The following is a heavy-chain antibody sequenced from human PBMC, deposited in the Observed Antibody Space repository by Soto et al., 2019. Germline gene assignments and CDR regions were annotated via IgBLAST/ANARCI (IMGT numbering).Heavy chain of an antibody. D-gene: IGHD1-26*01. CDR1: GCTFTSYY. V-gene: IGHV1-46*03. J-gene: IGHJ3*02. CDR2: INPSGGST. CDR3: ARVSAGTRDAFDI. Sequence: ASVKVSCKASGCTFTSYYMHWVRQAPGQGLEWMGIINPSGGSTSYAQKFQGRVTMTRDTSTSTVYMELSSLRSEDTAVYYCARVSAGTRDAFDIWGQGTMVTVSS.